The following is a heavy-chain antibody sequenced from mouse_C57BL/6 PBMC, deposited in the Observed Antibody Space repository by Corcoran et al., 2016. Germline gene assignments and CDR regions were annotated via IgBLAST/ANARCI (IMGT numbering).Heavy chain of an antibody. J-gene: IGHJ4*01. CDR3: ARAGDYYGSRGAMDY. CDR1: GYSITSGYY. Sequence: DVQLQESGPGLVKPSQSLSLTCSVTGYSITSGYYWNWIRQFPGNKLEWMGYISYDGSNNYNPSLKNRISITRDTSKNQFFLKLNSVTTEDTATYYCARAGDYYGSRGAMDYWGQGTSVTVSS. V-gene: IGHV3-6*01. D-gene: IGHD1-1*01. CDR2: ISYDGSN.